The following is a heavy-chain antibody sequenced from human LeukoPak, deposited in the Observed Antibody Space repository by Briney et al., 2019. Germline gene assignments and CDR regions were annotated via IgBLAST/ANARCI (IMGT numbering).Heavy chain of an antibody. J-gene: IGHJ4*02. CDR2: IYPGDSDT. CDR1: GYTFTNYW. D-gene: IGHD6-19*01. V-gene: IGHV5-51*01. CDR3: ARPGTVAAYFYY. Sequence: PGESLKISCKGSGYTFTNYWIACVRQMPGKGLEWMGSIYPGDSDTRYSPSFQGQVTFSTDKSINTAYLQWSSLKTSAAAMYYCARPGTVAAYFYYWGQGTLVTVSS.